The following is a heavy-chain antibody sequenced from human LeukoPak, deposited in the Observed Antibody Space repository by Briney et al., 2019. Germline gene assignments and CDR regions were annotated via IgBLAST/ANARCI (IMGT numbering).Heavy chain of an antibody. CDR2: INPSGGST. CDR3: ARVRGRDGYNSDY. V-gene: IGHV1-46*01. D-gene: IGHD5-24*01. CDR1: GYTFTSYY. J-gene: IGHJ4*02. Sequence: ASVKVSCKASGYTFTSYYMHWVRQAPGQGLEWMGIINPSGGSTSYAQKFQGRVTISVDTSKNQFSLKLSPVTAADTAVYYCARVRGRDGYNSDYWGQGTLVTVSS.